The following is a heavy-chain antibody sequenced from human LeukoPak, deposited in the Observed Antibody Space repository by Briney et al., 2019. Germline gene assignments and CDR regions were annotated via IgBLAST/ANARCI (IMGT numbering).Heavy chain of an antibody. CDR3: AKAFSASPGGYFDY. Sequence: GGSLRLSCAASGFTFSNYAMSWVRQVSGKGLEWVSGINGNGGRTYYADSVKGRFTISRDDSKNMLYLQMDSLRADDTAVYYCAKAFSASPGGYFDYWGQGALVTVSS. V-gene: IGHV3-23*01. D-gene: IGHD3-16*01. CDR1: GFTFSNYA. CDR2: INGNGGRT. J-gene: IGHJ4*02.